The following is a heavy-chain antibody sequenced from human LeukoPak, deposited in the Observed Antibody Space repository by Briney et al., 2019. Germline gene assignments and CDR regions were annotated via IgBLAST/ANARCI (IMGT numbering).Heavy chain of an antibody. Sequence: GESLQISCKGSGYSFTSYWIGWVRQMPGKGLEWMGIIYPGDSDTRYSPSFQGQVTISADKSISTAYLQWSSLKASDTAMYYCVYSSSWYTSDNYYYYGMDVWGQGTTVTVSS. J-gene: IGHJ6*02. CDR1: GYSFTSYW. D-gene: IGHD6-13*01. V-gene: IGHV5-51*01. CDR2: IYPGDSDT. CDR3: VYSSSWYTSDNYYYYGMDV.